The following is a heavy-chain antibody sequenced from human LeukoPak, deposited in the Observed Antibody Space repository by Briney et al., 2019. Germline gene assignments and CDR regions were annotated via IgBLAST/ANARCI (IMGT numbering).Heavy chain of an antibody. D-gene: IGHD3-16*02. CDR1: GGSMSSYY. V-gene: IGHV4-59*08. J-gene: IGHJ3*02. CDR3: ARSNYVWGSYRPRQSDAFDI. Sequence: SETLSLTCTVSGGSMSSYYWSWIRQPPGKGLEWIGYIYYSGSTKYNPSLKSRVTISVDTSKNQFSLKLSSVTAADTAVYYCARSNYVWGSYRPRQSDAFDIWGQGTMVTVSS. CDR2: IYYSGST.